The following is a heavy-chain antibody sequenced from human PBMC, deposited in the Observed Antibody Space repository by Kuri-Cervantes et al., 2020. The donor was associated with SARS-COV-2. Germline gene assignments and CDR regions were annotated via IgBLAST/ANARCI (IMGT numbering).Heavy chain of an antibody. V-gene: IGHV3-30*18. CDR1: GYTFTGYY. J-gene: IGHJ4*02. CDR2: ISYDGKKK. D-gene: IGHD2-21*01. Sequence: SCKASGYTFTGYYMHWVRQAPGKGLEWVAVISYDGKKKKCIGSGKGRFTISRDNSQNTVYLRMTNLRSEDTAMYYCAKDHFGVHDFWGQGSLVTVSS. CDR3: AKDHFGVHDF.